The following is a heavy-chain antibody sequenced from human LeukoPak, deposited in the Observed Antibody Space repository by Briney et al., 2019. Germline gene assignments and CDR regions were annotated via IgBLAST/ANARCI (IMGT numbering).Heavy chain of an antibody. CDR1: GFTFSSYA. V-gene: IGHV3-64*01. D-gene: IGHD3-22*01. CDR3: AWSDSGYYPYYFDY. J-gene: IGHJ4*02. CDR2: ISSNGGST. Sequence: GGSLRLSCAASGFTFSSYAMHWVRQAPGKGLEYVSAISSNGGSTYYANSVKGRFTISRDNSKNTLYLQMGSLRAEDMAVYYCAWSDSGYYPYYFDYWGQGTLVTVSS.